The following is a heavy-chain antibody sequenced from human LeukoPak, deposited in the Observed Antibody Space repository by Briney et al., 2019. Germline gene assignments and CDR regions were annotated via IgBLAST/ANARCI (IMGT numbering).Heavy chain of an antibody. CDR2: IYSGGST. Sequence: GGSLRLSCAASGFTVSSNYMSWVRQAPGKGLEWVSVIYSGGSTYYADSVKGRFTISRDNSKNTLYLQMNSLRAEDTAVYYCARDPLWFGELLFAFDIWGQGTMVTVSS. D-gene: IGHD3-10*01. J-gene: IGHJ3*02. CDR3: ARDPLWFGELLFAFDI. V-gene: IGHV3-66*01. CDR1: GFTVSSNY.